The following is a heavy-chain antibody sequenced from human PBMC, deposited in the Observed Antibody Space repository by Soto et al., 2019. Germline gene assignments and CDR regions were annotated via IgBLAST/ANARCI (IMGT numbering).Heavy chain of an antibody. V-gene: IGHV3-48*02. CDR1: GFTFSSYS. CDR2: IGSSSSTI. J-gene: IGHJ6*02. CDR3: ARIKYCSSTSCPLGV. Sequence: GGSLRLSCAASGFTFSSYSMNWVRQAPGKGLEWVSYIGSSSSTIYYADSVKGRFTISRDNAKNSLYLQMNSLRDEDTAVYYCARIKYCSSTSCPLGVWGQGTTVTVYS. D-gene: IGHD2-2*01.